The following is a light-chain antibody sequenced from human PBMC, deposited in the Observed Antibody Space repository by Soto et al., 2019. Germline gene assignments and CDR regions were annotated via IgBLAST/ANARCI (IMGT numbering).Light chain of an antibody. J-gene: IGLJ1*01. CDR3: AAWDDSLNGYV. V-gene: IGLV2-23*01. CDR1: SSDVGSYNL. CDR2: EGS. Sequence: QSVLTQPASVSGSPGQSITISCTGTSSDVGSYNLVSWYQQHPGKAPKLMIYEGSKRPSGVSNRFFGSKSGNTASLTISGLQAEDEADYYCAAWDDSLNGYVFGTGTKVTVL.